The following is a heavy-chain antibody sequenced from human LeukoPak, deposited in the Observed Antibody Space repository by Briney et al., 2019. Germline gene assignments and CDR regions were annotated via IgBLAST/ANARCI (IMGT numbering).Heavy chain of an antibody. CDR1: GFTFDDYA. D-gene: IGHD3-10*01. CDR2: ISWNSGSI. V-gene: IGHV3-9*01. CDR3: AKDHVTMVQGVDY. J-gene: IGHJ4*02. Sequence: PGRSLRLSCAASGFTFDDYAMHWVRQAPGKGLEWVSGISWNSGSIGYADSVKGRFTISRDNAKNSLYLQMNSLRAEDTASYYCAKDHVTMVQGVDYWGQGTLVTVSS.